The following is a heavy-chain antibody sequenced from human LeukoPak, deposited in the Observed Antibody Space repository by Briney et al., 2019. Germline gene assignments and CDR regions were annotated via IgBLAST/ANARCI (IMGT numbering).Heavy chain of an antibody. D-gene: IGHD6-13*01. CDR1: GYTFTGYY. J-gene: IGHJ4*02. Sequence: ASVKVSCKASGYTFTGYYMHWVRQAPGQGLEWMGWISAYNGNTNYAQKLQGRVTMTTDTSTSTAYMELRSLRSDDTAVYYCARVTGYVMEDYFDYWGQGTLVTVSS. CDR3: ARVTGYVMEDYFDY. CDR2: ISAYNGNT. V-gene: IGHV1-18*04.